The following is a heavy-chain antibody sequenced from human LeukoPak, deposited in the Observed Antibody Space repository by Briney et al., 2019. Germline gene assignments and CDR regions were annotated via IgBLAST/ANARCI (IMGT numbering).Heavy chain of an antibody. CDR1: GFTFTTYS. J-gene: IGHJ4*02. V-gene: IGHV3-21*01. Sequence: PGGSLRLSCEAPGFTFTTYSMTSVRQAPGKGLEWVSIISSGSSAIFSADALKGRFTISRDDAKNLLYLDMNSLRAEDTAVYYCARGHTAVTRHFDFWGQGTLVTVSS. CDR3: ARGHTAVTRHFDF. D-gene: IGHD4-17*01. CDR2: ISSGSSAI.